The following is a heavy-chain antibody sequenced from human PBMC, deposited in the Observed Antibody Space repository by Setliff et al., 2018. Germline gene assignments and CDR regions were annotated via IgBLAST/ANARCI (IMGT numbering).Heavy chain of an antibody. Sequence: SETLSLTCTVSGGSISSSSYYWGWIRQPPGKGLEWIGIIYYSGSTYHNPSLKSRVTISVDTSKNQFSLKLSSVTAADTAVYYCARQQQLVIGSTAYYYYGMDVWGQGTTVTVSS. CDR1: GGSISSSSYY. CDR2: IYYSGST. J-gene: IGHJ6*02. CDR3: ARQQQLVIGSTAYYYYGMDV. D-gene: IGHD6-13*01. V-gene: IGHV4-39*07.